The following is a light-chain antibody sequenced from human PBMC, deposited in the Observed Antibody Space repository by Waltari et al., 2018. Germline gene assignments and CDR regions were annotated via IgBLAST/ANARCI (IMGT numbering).Light chain of an antibody. V-gene: IGKV1-NL1*01. CDR1: QNIYTS. CDR2: GAS. CDR3: QQYYNNPPT. J-gene: IGKJ4*01. Sequence: DIPMTQSPSSLSASIGDRVTISCRASQNIYTSLAWYQQKPGKAPRLLIYGASRLQSGIPSRFSGGGSGTDFTLTISSLQPEDSGNFYCQQYYNNPPTFGGGTKVEIK.